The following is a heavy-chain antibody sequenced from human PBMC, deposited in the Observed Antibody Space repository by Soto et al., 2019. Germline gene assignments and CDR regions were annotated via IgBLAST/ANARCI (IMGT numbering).Heavy chain of an antibody. CDR2: INWNGGST. CDR3: ARALYYDSSGYCYALDY. CDR1: GFTFDDYG. Sequence: EVQLVESGGGVVRPGGSLRLSCAASGFTFDDYGMSWVRQAPGKGLEWVSGINWNGGSTGYADSVKGRFTISRDNAKNSLYLQMNSLRAEDTALYYCARALYYDSSGYCYALDYWGQGTLVTVSS. D-gene: IGHD3-22*01. V-gene: IGHV3-20*04. J-gene: IGHJ4*02.